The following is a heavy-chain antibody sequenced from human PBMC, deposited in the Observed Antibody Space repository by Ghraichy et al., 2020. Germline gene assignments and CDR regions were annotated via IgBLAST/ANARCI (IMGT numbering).Heavy chain of an antibody. D-gene: IGHD3-22*01. V-gene: IGHV3-30*18. J-gene: IGHJ4*02. Sequence: GGSLRLSCAASGFTFSSYGMHWVRQAPGKGLEWVAVISYDGSNKYYADSVKCRFTISRDNSKNTLYLQMNSLRAEDTAVYYCAKEVADYYDSSGYFDYWCQRTLVIVSS. CDR1: GFTFSSYG. CDR3: AKEVADYYDSSGYFDY. CDR2: ISYDGSNK.